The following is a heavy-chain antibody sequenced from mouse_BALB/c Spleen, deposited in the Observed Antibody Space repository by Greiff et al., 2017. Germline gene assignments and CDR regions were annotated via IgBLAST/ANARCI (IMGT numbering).Heavy chain of an antibody. CDR1: GYTFTDYA. Sequence: QVQLKESGAELVRPGVSVKISCKGSGYTFTDYAMHWVKQSHAKSLEWIGVISTYYGDASYNQKFKGKATMTVDKSSSTAYMELARLTSEDSAIYYCARSGDGGGNFDYWGQGTTLTVSS. V-gene: IGHV1S137*01. J-gene: IGHJ2*01. D-gene: IGHD3-2*02. CDR3: ARSGDGGGNFDY. CDR2: ISTYYGDA.